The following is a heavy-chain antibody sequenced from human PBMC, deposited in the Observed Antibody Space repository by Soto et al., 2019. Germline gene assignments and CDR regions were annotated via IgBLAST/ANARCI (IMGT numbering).Heavy chain of an antibody. CDR1: GFSFSGHG. Sequence: QVQLVESGGGVVQPGRSLRLSCAASGFSFSGHGMHWVRQAPGKGLEWVAVIWYDGSNKYYADSVKGRFTISRDNSKNTLYLQMNSLRAEDTAVYYCAKDEVTAAGTGYYYYGMDVWGQGTTVTVSS. J-gene: IGHJ6*02. CDR3: AKDEVTAAGTGYYYYGMDV. V-gene: IGHV3-33*06. D-gene: IGHD6-13*01. CDR2: IWYDGSNK.